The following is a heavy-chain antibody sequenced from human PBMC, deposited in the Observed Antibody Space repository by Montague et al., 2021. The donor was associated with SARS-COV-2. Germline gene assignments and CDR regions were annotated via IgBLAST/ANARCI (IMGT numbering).Heavy chain of an antibody. CDR2: ISWNSGSI. D-gene: IGHD2-2*01. CDR1: GFTFGDYA. CDR3: AKDIGANCSSTGCLGAGSFDT. J-gene: IGHJ4*01. V-gene: IGHV3-9*01. Sequence: SLRLSCAASGFTFGDYAMHWVRQAPGKGLEWVSGISWNSGSIGYADSVKGRFTISRDNAKNSLYLQMNSLRAEDTALYYCAKDIGANCSSTGCLGAGSFDTWGQGTLVTVSS.